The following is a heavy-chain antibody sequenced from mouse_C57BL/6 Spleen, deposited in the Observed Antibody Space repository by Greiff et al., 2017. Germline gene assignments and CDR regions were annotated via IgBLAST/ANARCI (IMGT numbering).Heavy chain of an antibody. D-gene: IGHD1-1*01. CDR2: INPGSGGT. Sequence: VQLQQSGAELVRPGTSVKVSCKASGYAFTNYLIEWVKQRPGQGLEWIGVINPGSGGTNYNEKFKGKATLTADKSSSTAYMQLSSLTSEDSAVYFCARFYYYGSSFDDWGQGTTLTVSS. CDR3: ARFYYYGSSFDD. J-gene: IGHJ2*01. CDR1: GYAFTNYL. V-gene: IGHV1-54*01.